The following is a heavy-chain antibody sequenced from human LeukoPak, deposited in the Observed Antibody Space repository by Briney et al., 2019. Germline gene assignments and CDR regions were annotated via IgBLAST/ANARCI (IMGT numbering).Heavy chain of an antibody. V-gene: IGHV1-69*05. J-gene: IGHJ4*02. Sequence: ASVKVSCKASGGTFSSYAISWVRQAPGQGLEWMGGIIPIFGTANYAQKFQGRVTITTDESTSTAYMELSSLRSDDTAVYYCARDDEQWLANFDYWGQGTLVTVSS. CDR3: ARDDEQWLANFDY. CDR1: GGTFSSYA. D-gene: IGHD6-19*01. CDR2: IIPIFGTA.